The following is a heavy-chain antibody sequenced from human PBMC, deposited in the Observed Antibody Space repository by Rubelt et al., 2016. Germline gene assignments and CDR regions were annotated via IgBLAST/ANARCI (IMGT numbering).Heavy chain of an antibody. CDR1: GFTVSSNE. J-gene: IGHJ4*02. D-gene: IGHD1-26*01. Sequence: GRGLVQPGGSLRLSCVASGFTVSSNEMSWVRQTPGEGLEWLSVFYANGVIYYADTVKGRFTISRDDAGNTLYLQMNSLRVEDTTVYYCARVSMGWELRSYFDYWGQGTLVTVSS. V-gene: IGHV3-66*02. CDR2: FYANGVI. CDR3: ARVSMGWELRSYFDY.